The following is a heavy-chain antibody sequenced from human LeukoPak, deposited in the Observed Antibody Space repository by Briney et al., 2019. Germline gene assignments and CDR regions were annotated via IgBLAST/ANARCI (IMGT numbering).Heavy chain of an antibody. CDR3: ARALLRYFDWLGPY. V-gene: IGHV3-30-3*01. J-gene: IGHJ4*02. Sequence: RGSLRLSCAASGFTFSSYAMHWVRQAPGKGLEWVAVISYDGSNKYYADSVKGRFTISRDNSKNTLYLQMNSLRAEDTAVYYCARALLRYFDWLGPYWGQGTLVTVSS. D-gene: IGHD3-9*01. CDR2: ISYDGSNK. CDR1: GFTFSSYA.